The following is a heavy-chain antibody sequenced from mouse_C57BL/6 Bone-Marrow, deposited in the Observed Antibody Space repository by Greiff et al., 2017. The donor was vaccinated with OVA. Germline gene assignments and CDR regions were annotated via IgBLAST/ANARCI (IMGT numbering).Heavy chain of an antibody. CDR2: ISSGISTI. CDR3: ARRDYYYFDY. J-gene: IGHJ2*01. D-gene: IGHD1-1*01. V-gene: IGHV5-17*01. Sequence: EVKLVESGGGLVKPGGSLKLSCAASGFTFSDYGMHWVRQAPEKGLEWVAYISSGISTIYYADTVKGRFTISRDNAKNTLFLQMTSLRSEDTAMYYCARRDYYYFDYWGQGTTLTVSS. CDR1: GFTFSDYG.